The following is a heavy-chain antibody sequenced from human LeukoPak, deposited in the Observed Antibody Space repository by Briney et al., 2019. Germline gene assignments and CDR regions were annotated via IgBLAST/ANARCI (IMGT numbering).Heavy chain of an antibody. D-gene: IGHD2-2*01. CDR3: AKLSSASIL. V-gene: IGHV3-23*01. Sequence: GGTLRLSCAASGFTFSDYGMSWVRQAPGKGLEWVSAITTRGGSTYYADSVKGRFTISRDNSKNTLYLQMNSLRAEDTAVYYCAKLSSASILWGQGTLVTVSS. CDR1: GFTFSDYG. J-gene: IGHJ4*02. CDR2: ITTRGGST.